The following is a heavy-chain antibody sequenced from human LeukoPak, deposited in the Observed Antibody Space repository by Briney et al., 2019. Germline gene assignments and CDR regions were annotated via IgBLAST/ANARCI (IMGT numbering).Heavy chain of an antibody. D-gene: IGHD6-13*01. CDR3: ATYGYSSSWYWFDP. J-gene: IGHJ5*02. Sequence: PSETLSLTRTVSGGSVSSGSYYWSWIRQPPGKGLEWIGYIYYSGSTNYNPSLKSRVTISVDTSKNQFSLKLSSVTAADTAVYYCATYGYSSSWYWFDPWGQGTLVTVSS. CDR1: GGSVSSGSYY. CDR2: IYYSGST. V-gene: IGHV4-61*01.